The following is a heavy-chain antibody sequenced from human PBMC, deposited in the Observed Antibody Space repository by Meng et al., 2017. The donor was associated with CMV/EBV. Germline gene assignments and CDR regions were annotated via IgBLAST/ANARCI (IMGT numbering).Heavy chain of an antibody. D-gene: IGHD2-2*01. CDR2: IYTSGST. V-gene: IGHV4-4*07. J-gene: IGHJ4*02. Sequence: SETLSLTCTVSGGSISSYYWSWIRQPAGKGLEWIGRIYTSGSTNYNPSLKSRVTISVDTSKNQFSLKLSSVTAADTAVYYCARERGFVVVVPAANGPFDYWGQGTLVTVSS. CDR1: GGSISSYY. CDR3: ARERGFVVVVPAANGPFDY.